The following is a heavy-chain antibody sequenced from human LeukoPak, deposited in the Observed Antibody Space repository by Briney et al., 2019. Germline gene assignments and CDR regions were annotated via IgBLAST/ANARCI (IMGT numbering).Heavy chain of an antibody. D-gene: IGHD3-10*01. CDR3: AKDRNILLWFGELFYY. Sequence: GGSLRLSCAASGFTFSSYAMSWVRQAPGKGLEWVSAISGSGGSTYYPDSVKGRFTISRDNSKNTLYLQMNSLRAEDTAVYYCAKDRNILLWFGELFYYWGQGTLVTVSS. V-gene: IGHV3-23*01. J-gene: IGHJ4*02. CDR2: ISGSGGST. CDR1: GFTFSSYA.